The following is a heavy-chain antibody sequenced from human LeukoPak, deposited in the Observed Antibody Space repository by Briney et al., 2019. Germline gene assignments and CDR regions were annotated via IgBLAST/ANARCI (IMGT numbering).Heavy chain of an antibody. CDR2: IRSKANSYAT. V-gene: IGHV3-73*01. CDR3: AKASAMIVVVSKHFDY. J-gene: IGHJ4*02. CDR1: GFTFSGSA. Sequence: GGSLRLSCAASGFTFSGSAMHWVRQASGKGLEWVGRIRSKANSYATAYAASVKGRFTISRDDSKNTAYLQMNSLRAEDTAVYYCAKASAMIVVVSKHFDYWGQGTLVTVSS. D-gene: IGHD3-22*01.